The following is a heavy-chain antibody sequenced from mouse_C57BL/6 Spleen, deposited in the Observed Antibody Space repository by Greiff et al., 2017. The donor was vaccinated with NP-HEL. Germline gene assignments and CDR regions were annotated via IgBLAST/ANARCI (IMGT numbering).Heavy chain of an antibody. Sequence: EVQLLQSGGGLVKPGGSLKLSCTASGFTFSSYAMSWVRQTPEKRLEWVATISDGGSYTYYPDNVKGRCTISRDNAKNNLYLQMSHLKSEDTAMYYCARDPPTGTSDYWGQGTTLTVSS. V-gene: IGHV5-4*01. CDR1: GFTFSSYA. CDR2: ISDGGSYT. D-gene: IGHD4-1*02. J-gene: IGHJ2*01. CDR3: ARDPPTGTSDY.